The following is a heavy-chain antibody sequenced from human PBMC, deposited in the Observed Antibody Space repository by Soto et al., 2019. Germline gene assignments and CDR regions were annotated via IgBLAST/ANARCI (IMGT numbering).Heavy chain of an antibody. CDR1: GFTFSSYW. V-gene: IGHV3-21*01. Sequence: PGGSLRLSCAASGFTFSSYWMSWVRQAPGKGLEWVSSISSSSSYIYYADSVKGRFTISRDNAKNSLYLQMNSLRAEDTAVYYCARDFRYSSSGYPYPAPDFDYWGQGTLVTVSS. J-gene: IGHJ4*02. D-gene: IGHD6-13*01. CDR3: ARDFRYSSSGYPYPAPDFDY. CDR2: ISSSSSYI.